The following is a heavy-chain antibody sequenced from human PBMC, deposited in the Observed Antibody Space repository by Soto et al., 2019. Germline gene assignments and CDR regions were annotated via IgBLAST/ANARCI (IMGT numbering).Heavy chain of an antibody. V-gene: IGHV1-69*12. D-gene: IGHD2-15*01. CDR3: ARDLIGCSGGSCYSGRQPN. CDR1: GGTFSSYA. Sequence: QVQLVQSGAEVKKPGSSVKVSCKASGGTFSSYAISWVRQAPGQGLEWMGGIIPIFGTANYAQKFQGRVTITADESTSTAYMELSSLRSEDTAVYYCARDLIGCSGGSCYSGRQPNWGQGTLVTVSS. CDR2: IIPIFGTA. J-gene: IGHJ4*02.